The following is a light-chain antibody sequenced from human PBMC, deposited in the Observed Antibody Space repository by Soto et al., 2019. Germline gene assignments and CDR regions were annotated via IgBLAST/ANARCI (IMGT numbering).Light chain of an antibody. CDR1: SSNIGSNY. Sequence: QSALTQPPSVSGTPGQRVTISCSGSSSNIGSNYVYWYQQLPGTAPKLLIYRNNQRPSGVPDRFSGSKSGTSASLAISGLRSEDEADYYCAAWDDSLSAPVFGGGTKLTVL. CDR2: RNN. CDR3: AAWDDSLSAPV. J-gene: IGLJ2*01. V-gene: IGLV1-47*01.